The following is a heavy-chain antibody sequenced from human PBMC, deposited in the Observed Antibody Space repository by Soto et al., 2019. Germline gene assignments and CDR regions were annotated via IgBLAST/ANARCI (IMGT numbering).Heavy chain of an antibody. CDR3: AVGYCSSTTCSREYFQH. V-gene: IGHV4-38-2*01. Sequence: SETLSLTCAVSGYSISSGYYWGWIRQPPGKGLEWIGTIYHSGSTSHNPSLKSRVTISVDTSKNQFSLRLRSVTAADTAVYYCAVGYCSSTTCSREYFQHWGQGTLVTAPQ. CDR2: IYHSGST. J-gene: IGHJ1*01. D-gene: IGHD2-2*01. CDR1: GYSISSGYY.